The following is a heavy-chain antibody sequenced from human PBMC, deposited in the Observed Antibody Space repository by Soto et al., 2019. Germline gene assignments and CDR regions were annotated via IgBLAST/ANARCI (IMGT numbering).Heavy chain of an antibody. Sequence: GASVKVSCKASGYTFTSYGISWVRQAPGQGLEWMGCISPEDGKTIYAQKFQGRVTMTADTSTSTAYMELSSLRSEDTAVYYCASQAAAYGDYRNWFDPWGQGTLVTVSS. V-gene: IGHV1-18*01. CDR2: ISPEDGKT. CDR1: GYTFTSYG. D-gene: IGHD4-17*01. J-gene: IGHJ5*02. CDR3: ASQAAAYGDYRNWFDP.